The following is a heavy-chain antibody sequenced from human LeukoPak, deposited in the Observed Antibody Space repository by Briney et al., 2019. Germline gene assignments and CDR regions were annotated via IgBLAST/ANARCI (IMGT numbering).Heavy chain of an antibody. CDR2: IHSDGSST. J-gene: IGHJ4*02. CDR1: GFTFSSTW. V-gene: IGHV3-74*01. D-gene: IGHD3-9*01. CDR3: ARVEYDILTGFPLFDY. Sequence: GGSLRLSCAASGFTFSSTWMHWLRQAPGKGPVWVSRIHSDGSSTIYADSVKGRFTISRDNAKNSLYLQMNSLRAEDTAVYYCARVEYDILTGFPLFDYWGQGTLVTVSS.